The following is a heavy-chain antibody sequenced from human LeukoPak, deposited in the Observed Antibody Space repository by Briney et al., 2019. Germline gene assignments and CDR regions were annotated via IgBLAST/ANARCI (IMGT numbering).Heavy chain of an antibody. CDR3: ARDTYGGNIGFGGDY. CDR1: GGSISSSPYY. D-gene: IGHD4-23*01. CDR2: IYYSGST. J-gene: IGHJ4*02. Sequence: SETLSLTCTVSGGSISSSPYYWGWLRQPPGKGLEWIGSIYYSGSTYYNPSLKSRVTISVDTSKNQFSLKLSSVTAADTAVYYCARDTYGGNIGFGGDYWGQGTLVTVSS. V-gene: IGHV4-39*07.